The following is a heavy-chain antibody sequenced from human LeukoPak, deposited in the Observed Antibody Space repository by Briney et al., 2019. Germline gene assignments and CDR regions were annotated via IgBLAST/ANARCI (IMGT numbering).Heavy chain of an antibody. D-gene: IGHD3-10*01. CDR1: GGSITSIIYY. CDR2: IYYSGST. Sequence: SSETLSLTCTVSGGSITSIIYYWGWIRQPPGKGLEWIGTIYYSGSTPYNPSLKSRVTISVDTSKNQFSLKLSSVTAADTAVYYCASRPTDCYGSKGYFDYWGQGTLVTVSS. V-gene: IGHV4-39*01. CDR3: ASRPTDCYGSKGYFDY. J-gene: IGHJ4*02.